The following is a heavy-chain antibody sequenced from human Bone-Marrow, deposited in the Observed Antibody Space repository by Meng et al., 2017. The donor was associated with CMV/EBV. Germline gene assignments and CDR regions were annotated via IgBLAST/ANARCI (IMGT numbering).Heavy chain of an antibody. D-gene: IGHD5-24*01. V-gene: IGHV4-4*02. CDR2: IYPLGNT. CDR1: VGSMSRRNW. J-gene: IGHJ4*02. CDR3: ARKGQKEN. Sequence: LSLTFDGSVGSMSRRNWWRWVRQNPGKEQEWIGEIYPLGNTNYNPSLKSRVTISVDKSTNQFSLKMSSVTGAETAVYYCARKGQKENWGQGTLVTVSS.